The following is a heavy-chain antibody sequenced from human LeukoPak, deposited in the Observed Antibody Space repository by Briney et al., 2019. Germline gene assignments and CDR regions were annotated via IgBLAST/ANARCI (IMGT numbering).Heavy chain of an antibody. D-gene: IGHD2-2*01. CDR2: ISGSGGST. CDR1: GFTFSSYA. Sequence: GGSLRPSCAASGFTFSSYAMSWVRQAPGKGLEWVSAISGSGGSTYYADSVKGRFTISRDNSKNTLYLQMNSLRTEDTAVYYCARVPRGGGSIFKGFDYWGQGTLVTVSS. CDR3: ARVPRGGGSIFKGFDY. J-gene: IGHJ4*02. V-gene: IGHV3-23*01.